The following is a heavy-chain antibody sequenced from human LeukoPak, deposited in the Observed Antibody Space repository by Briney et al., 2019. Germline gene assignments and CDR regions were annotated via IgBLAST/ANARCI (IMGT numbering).Heavy chain of an antibody. CDR3: ARDLGDYVDY. D-gene: IGHD4-17*01. J-gene: IGHJ4*02. V-gene: IGHV3-7*01. CDR2: IKEDGTET. CDR1: GFMFSSNW. Sequence: GGSLRLSCAASGFMFSSNWMSWVRLAPGKGLEWVANIKEDGTETYYVDSVKGRFTISRDNAKNSLYLQMYSLRAEDTAVYYCARDLGDYVDYWGQGTLVTVSS.